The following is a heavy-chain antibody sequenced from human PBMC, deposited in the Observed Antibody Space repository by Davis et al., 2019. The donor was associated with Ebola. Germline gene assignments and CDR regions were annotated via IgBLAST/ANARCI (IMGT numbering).Heavy chain of an antibody. CDR3: ARGAERRGYCSSTNCYYYYYGMDV. CDR1: GGSFSGYY. CDR2: INHSGST. Sequence: MPSETLSLTCAVYGGSFSGYYWSWIRQPPGKGLEWIGEINHSGSTNYNPSLKSRVTISVDTSKNQFSLKLSSVTAADTAVYYCARGAERRGYCSSTNCYYYYYGMDVWGQGTTVTVSS. D-gene: IGHD2-2*01. V-gene: IGHV4-34*01. J-gene: IGHJ6*02.